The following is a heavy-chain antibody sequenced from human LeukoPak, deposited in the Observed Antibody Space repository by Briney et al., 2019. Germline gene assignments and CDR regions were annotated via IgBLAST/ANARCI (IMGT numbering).Heavy chain of an antibody. J-gene: IGHJ6*03. CDR3: ARDVDTATADYYYYYMDV. V-gene: IGHV1-18*01. Sequence: ASVKVSCKASGYTFTSYGISWVRQAPGQGLEWMGWISAYNGNTNYAQKLQGRVTMTTDTSTSTAYMELRSLRSDDTAVYYCARDVDTATADYYYYYMDVWGKGTTVTVSS. CDR1: GYTFTSYG. CDR2: ISAYNGNT. D-gene: IGHD5-18*01.